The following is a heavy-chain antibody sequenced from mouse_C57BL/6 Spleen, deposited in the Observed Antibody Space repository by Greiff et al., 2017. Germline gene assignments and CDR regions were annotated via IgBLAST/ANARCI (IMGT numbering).Heavy chain of an antibody. D-gene: IGHD2-1*01. V-gene: IGHV1-64*01. J-gene: IGHJ3*01. Sequence: QVQLKQPGAELVKPGASVKLSCKASGYTFTSYWMHWVKQRPGQGLEWIGMIHPNSGSTNYNEKFKSKATLTVDKSSSTAYMQLSSLTSEDSAVYSCARSVYYGNPWFAYWGQGTLVTVSA. CDR3: ARSVYYGNPWFAY. CDR1: GYTFTSYW. CDR2: IHPNSGST.